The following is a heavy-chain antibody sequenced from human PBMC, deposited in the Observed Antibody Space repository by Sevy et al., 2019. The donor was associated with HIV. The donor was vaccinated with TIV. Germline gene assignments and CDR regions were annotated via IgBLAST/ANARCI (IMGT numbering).Heavy chain of an antibody. D-gene: IGHD2-15*01. V-gene: IGHV1-24*01. CDR3: ATDRGSSGYYYYAMDV. CDR1: GYTLTELS. CDR2: FDPEDGET. Sequence: ASVKVSCKVSGYTLTELSMHWVRQAPGKGLEWMGGFDPEDGETIYAQKFQGRVTMTEDTSTDTAYMELSSLRSEDTAVYYCATDRGSSGYYYYAMDVWGQGTTVTVSS. J-gene: IGHJ6*02.